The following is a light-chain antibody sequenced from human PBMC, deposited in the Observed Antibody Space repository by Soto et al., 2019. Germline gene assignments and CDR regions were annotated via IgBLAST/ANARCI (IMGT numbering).Light chain of an antibody. V-gene: IGKV1-33*01. Sequence: DIQMTQSPSSLSASVGDRVTITCQASQDISNYLNWYQQKPGKAPKLLIYDASNLETGVPSRFSGSGSGTEFTFNISSLQPEDIATYYCQQYDNLPRTFGPGTKVDIK. CDR1: QDISNY. J-gene: IGKJ3*01. CDR3: QQYDNLPRT. CDR2: DAS.